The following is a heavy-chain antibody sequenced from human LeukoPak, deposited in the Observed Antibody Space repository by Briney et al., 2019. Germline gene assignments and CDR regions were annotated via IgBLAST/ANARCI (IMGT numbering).Heavy chain of an antibody. J-gene: IGHJ6*02. Sequence: PGGSLRLSCATSGFTFSSYSMNWVRQAPGKGLEWVSSISSSSSYIYYADSVKGRFTISRDNAKNSLYLQMNSLRAEDTAVYYCARGVVPAAMGVGYYYYGMDVWGQGTTVTVSS. CDR2: ISSSSSYI. D-gene: IGHD2-2*01. CDR1: GFTFSSYS. V-gene: IGHV3-21*01. CDR3: ARGVVPAAMGVGYYYYGMDV.